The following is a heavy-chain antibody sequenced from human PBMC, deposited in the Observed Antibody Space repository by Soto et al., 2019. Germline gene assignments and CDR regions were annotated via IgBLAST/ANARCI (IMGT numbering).Heavy chain of an antibody. CDR3: ATYYDFWSGSRNPDY. CDR2: ISSSSSYT. Sequence: QVQLVESGGGLVKPGGSLRLSCAASGFTFSDYYMSWIRQAPGKGLEWVSYISSSSSYTNYADSVKVRFTISRDNAKNSLYLQMNSLRAEDTAVYYCATYYDFWSGSRNPDYWGQGTLVTVSS. CDR1: GFTFSDYY. D-gene: IGHD3-3*01. V-gene: IGHV3-11*06. J-gene: IGHJ4*02.